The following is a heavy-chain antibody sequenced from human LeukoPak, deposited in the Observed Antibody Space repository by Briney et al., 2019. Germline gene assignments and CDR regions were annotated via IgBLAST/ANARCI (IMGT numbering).Heavy chain of an antibody. CDR3: ARDRLRIAAAGGNWFDP. Sequence: GASVKVSCKASGYTFAGYYMHGVGQAPGQGLEWMGRINPNSGGTNYAQKFQGRVTMTRDTSISTAYMELSRLRSDDTAVYYCARDRLRIAAAGGNWFDPWGQGTLVTVSS. J-gene: IGHJ5*02. CDR2: INPNSGGT. D-gene: IGHD6-13*01. CDR1: GYTFAGYY. V-gene: IGHV1-2*06.